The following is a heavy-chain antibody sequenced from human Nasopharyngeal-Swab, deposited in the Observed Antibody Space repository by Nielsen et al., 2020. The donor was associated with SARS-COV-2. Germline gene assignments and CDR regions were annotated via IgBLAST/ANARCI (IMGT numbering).Heavy chain of an antibody. CDR1: GYTLTELS. V-gene: IGHV1-24*01. D-gene: IGHD6-19*01. CDR2: SDPEDGET. J-gene: IGHJ6*02. Sequence: GSAKASCKGSGYTLTELSMHWARPAPGQGLEWMGGSDPEDGETIYAQKIQGRVTMTEDTSTDTVYMELSSLRSEDTAVYYCATESGGAVAHYGMDVWGQGTTVTVSS. CDR3: ATESGGAVAHYGMDV.